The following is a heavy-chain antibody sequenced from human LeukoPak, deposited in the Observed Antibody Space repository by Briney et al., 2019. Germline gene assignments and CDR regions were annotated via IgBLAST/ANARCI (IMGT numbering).Heavy chain of an antibody. CDR1: GFTFSSYG. J-gene: IGHJ6*03. D-gene: IGHD3-10*01. CDR3: AKLGKTENHYGSGRFSYYYYMDV. CDR2: ISYDESNQ. Sequence: PGGSLRLSCAASGFTFSSYGMHWVRQASGKGLEWVAAISYDESNQSYADSVKGRFTISRDNSKNTLYLQMNSLRAEDTAVYYCAKLGKTENHYGSGRFSYYYYMDVWGKGTTVTISS. V-gene: IGHV3-30*18.